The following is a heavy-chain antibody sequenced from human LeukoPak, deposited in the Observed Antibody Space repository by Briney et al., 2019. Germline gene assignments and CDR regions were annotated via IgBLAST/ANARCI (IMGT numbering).Heavy chain of an antibody. Sequence: SETLSLTCAVYGGSFSGYYWSWIRQPPGKGLEWIGEINHSGSTNYNPSLKSRVTISVDTSKNQFSLKLSSVTAADTAVYHCARTLKLRITMVRGVPDAFDIWGQGTMVTVSS. J-gene: IGHJ3*02. V-gene: IGHV4-34*01. CDR3: ARTLKLRITMVRGVPDAFDI. CDR1: GGSFSGYY. CDR2: INHSGST. D-gene: IGHD3-10*01.